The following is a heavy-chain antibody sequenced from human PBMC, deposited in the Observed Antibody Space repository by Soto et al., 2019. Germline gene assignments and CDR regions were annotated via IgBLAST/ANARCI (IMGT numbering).Heavy chain of an antibody. V-gene: IGHV1-69*06. CDR3: ARGGGSIAAAGTSFDY. Sequence: QVQLVQYGAEVKKPGSSVKVSCKASGGTFSSYAISWVRQAPGQGLEWMGGIIPIFGTANYAQKFQGRVTITADKSTSTANMELSSLRSEDTAVYYCARGGGSIAAAGTSFDYWGQGTLVTVSS. J-gene: IGHJ4*02. D-gene: IGHD6-13*01. CDR2: IIPIFGTA. CDR1: GGTFSSYA.